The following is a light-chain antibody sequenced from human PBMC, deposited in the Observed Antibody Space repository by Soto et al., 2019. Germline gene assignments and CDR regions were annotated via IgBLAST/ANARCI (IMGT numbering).Light chain of an antibody. CDR1: QSISNY. CDR3: QQSYSTWFT. Sequence: DIQMTQSPSSLSASVGDRVTITCRASQSISNYLSWYQQKPGRAPKLLIYAASRLQSGVPSRFSGGGSGTDFTLTISSLQPEDFASYYCQQSYSTWFTFGQGTKLEIK. V-gene: IGKV1-39*01. CDR2: AAS. J-gene: IGKJ2*01.